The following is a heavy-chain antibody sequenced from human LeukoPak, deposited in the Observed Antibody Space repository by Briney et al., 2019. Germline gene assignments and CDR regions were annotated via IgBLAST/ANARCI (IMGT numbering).Heavy chain of an antibody. CDR3: ARRGIATRTSLFDY. J-gene: IGHJ4*02. V-gene: IGHV4-39*01. Sequence: PSETLSLTCTVSGGSISSSSYYWGWIRQPPGKGLEWIGSIYYSGSTYYNPSLKSRVTISVDTSKNQFSLKLSSVTAADTAVYYCARRGIATRTSLFDYWGQGTLVTVSS. CDR2: IYYSGST. CDR1: GGSISSSSYY. D-gene: IGHD6-6*01.